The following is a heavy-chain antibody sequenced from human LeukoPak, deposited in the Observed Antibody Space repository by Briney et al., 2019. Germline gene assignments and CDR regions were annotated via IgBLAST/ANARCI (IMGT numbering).Heavy chain of an antibody. D-gene: IGHD4-23*01. J-gene: IGHJ3*02. CDR1: GGFNTHYY. CDR3: ATLNYGGKSNDAFDI. V-gene: IGHV4-59*01. CDR2: IYYGGST. Sequence: SETLSLTCSVSGGFNTHYYWSWIRQPPGKGLEWIGHIYYGGSTNYNPSLKSRVTISADTSKNHFSLKVSAVTAADTAVYYCATLNYGGKSNDAFDIWGQGTMVTVSS.